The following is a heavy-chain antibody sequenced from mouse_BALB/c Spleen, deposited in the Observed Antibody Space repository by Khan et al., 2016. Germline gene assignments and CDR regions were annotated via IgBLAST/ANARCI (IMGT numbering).Heavy chain of an antibody. J-gene: IGHJ4*01. CDR3: ARVRQAVDY. CDR2: INSNGGST. V-gene: IGHV5-6-3*01. CDR1: GFTISTYA. D-gene: IGHD2-12*01. Sequence: EVQLVESGGGLVQPGGFLKLYCAASGFTISTYAMSWVRQTLDKRLELVATINSNGGSTYYPDNVKVRYTISSDMDYVTLYRQMCSLRSVHTASNCCARVRQAVDYWGQGASVTISS.